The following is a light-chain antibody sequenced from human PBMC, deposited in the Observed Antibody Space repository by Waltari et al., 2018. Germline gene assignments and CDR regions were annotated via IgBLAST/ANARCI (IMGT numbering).Light chain of an antibody. J-gene: IGLJ3*02. V-gene: IGLV2-23*02. CDR3: CSYAGSAISV. Sequence: QPALTQTAAVSGSLGQSITISCSGTISDIGKYNLVSWYQQHPGKAPTLIIYDVNKRPSGVSNRFPGSKSGNTAFLTISGLQTADEADYYCCSYAGSAISVFGGGTKLTVL. CDR2: DVN. CDR1: ISDIGKYNL.